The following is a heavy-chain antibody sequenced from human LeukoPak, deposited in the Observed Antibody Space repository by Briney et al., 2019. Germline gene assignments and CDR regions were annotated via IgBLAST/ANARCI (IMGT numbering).Heavy chain of an antibody. J-gene: IGHJ6*03. V-gene: IGHV3-7*01. D-gene: IGHD6-19*01. CDR1: GFTFSTYW. CDR3: ARGRIAVAGTYIPSNWGPQLYYMNV. Sequence: GGSLRLSCAASGFTFSTYWMTWVRQAPGKGLEWVANIKQDGSEKYYVDSVKGRFTISRDNAKNSLYLQMNSLGAEDTAVYYCARGRIAVAGTYIPSNWGPQLYYMNVWGKGTTVTVSS. CDR2: IKQDGSEK.